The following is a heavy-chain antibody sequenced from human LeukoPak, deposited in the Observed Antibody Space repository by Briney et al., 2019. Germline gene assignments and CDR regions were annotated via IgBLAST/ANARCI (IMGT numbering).Heavy chain of an antibody. CDR3: AAVRWGVSPNDY. CDR2: ISYDGSNK. V-gene: IGHV3-30*03. CDR1: GFTFSTYG. J-gene: IGHJ4*02. D-gene: IGHD3-16*01. Sequence: GGSLRLSCAASGFTFSTYGMHWVRQAPGKGLQWVAVISYDGSNKYYADSVKGRFTISRDNSKNTLYLQMNSLRAEDTAVYYCAAVRWGVSPNDYWGQGTLVTVSS.